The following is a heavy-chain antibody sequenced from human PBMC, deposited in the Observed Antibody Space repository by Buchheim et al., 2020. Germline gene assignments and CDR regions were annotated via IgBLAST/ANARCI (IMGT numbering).Heavy chain of an antibody. CDR2: IWYDGSNK. J-gene: IGHJ4*02. CDR3: ARDFASSSWYFDY. D-gene: IGHD6-13*01. Sequence: QVQLVESGGGVVQPGRSLRLSCAASGFTFSSYGMHWVRQAPGKGLECVAVIWYDGSNKYYADSVKGRFTISRDNSKNTLYLQMNSLRAEDTAVYYCARDFASSSWYFDYWGQGTL. CDR1: GFTFSSYG. V-gene: IGHV3-33*01.